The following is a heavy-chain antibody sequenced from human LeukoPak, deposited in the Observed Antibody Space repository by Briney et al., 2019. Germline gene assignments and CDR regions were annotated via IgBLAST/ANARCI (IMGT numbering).Heavy chain of an antibody. D-gene: IGHD4-17*01. J-gene: IGHJ4*02. CDR1: GFTFNNYA. Sequence: PGASPRLSCAASGFTFNNYAMNWVRQAPGKGLEWVSVITSSGSTYYADSVKGRFTISRDNSKNTLYLQMNSLRAEDTAIYYCAKDLYGDYDFDCWGRGTLVTVSS. V-gene: IGHV3-23*01. CDR2: ITSSGST. CDR3: AKDLYGDYDFDC.